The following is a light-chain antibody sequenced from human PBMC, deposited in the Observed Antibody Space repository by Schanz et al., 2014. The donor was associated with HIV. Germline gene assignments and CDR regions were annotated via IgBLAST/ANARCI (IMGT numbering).Light chain of an antibody. Sequence: EIVLTQSPATLSVSPGESATLSCRASQSISSNLAWYQQKPGQAPRLLIYAASTRATGVPARFSGSGSGTEFTLTISSLQSEDFAVYYCQQYDSWPLSFGGGTKVEIK. CDR1: QSISSN. CDR3: QQYDSWPLS. CDR2: AAS. J-gene: IGKJ4*01. V-gene: IGKV3-15*01.